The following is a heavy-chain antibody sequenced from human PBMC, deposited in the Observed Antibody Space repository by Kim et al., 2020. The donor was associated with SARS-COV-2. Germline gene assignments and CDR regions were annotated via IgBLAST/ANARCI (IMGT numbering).Heavy chain of an antibody. V-gene: IGHV5-51*01. CDR3: ARSAKVLRYFDRYWYFDL. CDR1: GYSFTSYW. Sequence: GESLKISCKGSGYSFTSYWIGWVRQMPGKGLEWMGIIYPGDSDTRYSPSFQGQVTISADKSISTAYLQWSSLKASDTAMYYCARSAKVLRYFDRYWYFDLWGRGTLVTVSS. J-gene: IGHJ2*01. D-gene: IGHD3-9*01. CDR2: IYPGDSDT.